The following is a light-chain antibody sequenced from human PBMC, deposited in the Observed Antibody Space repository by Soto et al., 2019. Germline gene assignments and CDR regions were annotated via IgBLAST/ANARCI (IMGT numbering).Light chain of an antibody. Sequence: SALTQPASVSGSPGQSITISCAGTSGDIGAYNYVSWYQQHPGKAPKLVIYEVTKRPSGVSNRFSGSKSANTASLTISELQAEDEADYFCSSYTTTSTLVFGLGTKLTVL. J-gene: IGLJ1*01. CDR1: SGDIGAYNY. CDR3: SSYTTTSTLV. V-gene: IGLV2-14*01. CDR2: EVT.